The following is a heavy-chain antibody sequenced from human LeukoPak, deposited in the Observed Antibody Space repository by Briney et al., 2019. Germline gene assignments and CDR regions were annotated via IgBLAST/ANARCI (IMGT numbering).Heavy chain of an antibody. CDR2: IYYSGST. D-gene: IGHD2-2*01. J-gene: IGHJ4*02. Sequence: SETLSLTCTVSGGSISSGSHYWGWIRQPPGKGLEWIANIYYSGSTYYNPSVKSRVAISVDTSKYLCSLNLSSVTATDTAVYYCARVVVTGGYYFDYWGQGTLVTVSS. CDR1: GGSISSGSHY. CDR3: ARVVVTGGYYFDY. V-gene: IGHV4-39*01.